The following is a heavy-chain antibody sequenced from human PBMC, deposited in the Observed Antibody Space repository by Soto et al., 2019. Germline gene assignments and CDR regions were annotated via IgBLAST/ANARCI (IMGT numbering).Heavy chain of an antibody. CDR2: INSDGSST. Sequence: PGGSLSLSCAASGFTFSSYWMHWVRQAPGKGLVWVSRINSDGSSTSYADSVKGRFTISRDNAKNTLYLQMNSLRAEDTAVYYCARAIPGPFWSSYPSYYYGMDVWGQGTTVTVSS. V-gene: IGHV3-74*01. D-gene: IGHD3-3*01. J-gene: IGHJ6*02. CDR1: GFTFSSYW. CDR3: ARAIPGPFWSSYPSYYYGMDV.